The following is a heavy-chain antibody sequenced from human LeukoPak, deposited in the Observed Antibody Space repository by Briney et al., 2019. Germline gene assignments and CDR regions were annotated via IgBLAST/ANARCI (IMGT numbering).Heavy chain of an antibody. CDR2: IYWDDDK. D-gene: IGHD6-13*01. CDR1: GFSLSTSGVG. Sequence: SGPTLVNPTQTLTLTCTFSGFSLSTSGVGVGWIRQPPGKALEWLALIYWDDDKRYSPSLKSRLTITKDTSKNQVVLTMANMGPVDTATYYCAHRLGYIAAAGYDYWGQGTLVTVSS. V-gene: IGHV2-5*02. CDR3: AHRLGYIAAAGYDY. J-gene: IGHJ4*02.